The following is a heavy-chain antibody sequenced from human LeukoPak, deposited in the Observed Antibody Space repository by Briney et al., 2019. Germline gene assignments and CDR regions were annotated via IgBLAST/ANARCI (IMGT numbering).Heavy chain of an antibody. J-gene: IGHJ6*02. CDR3: ARVSSLGTYGDHEVDYYYYGMDV. CDR2: IIPILGIA. CDR1: GGTFSSYA. Sequence: GASVKVSCKASGGTFSSYAISWVRQAPGQGLEWMGRIIPILGIANYAQKFQGRVTITADKSTSTAYMELRSLRSDDTAVYYCARVSSLGTYGDHEVDYYYYGMDVWGQGTTVTVSS. V-gene: IGHV1-69*04. D-gene: IGHD4-17*01.